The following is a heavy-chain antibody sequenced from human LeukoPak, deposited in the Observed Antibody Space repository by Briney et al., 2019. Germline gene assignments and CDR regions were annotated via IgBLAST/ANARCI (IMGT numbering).Heavy chain of an antibody. J-gene: IGHJ4*02. V-gene: IGHV3-23*01. CDR1: GFTFSIYA. Sequence: GGSLRLSCAASGFTFSIYAMSWVRQAPGKGPEWVSAISGSGGSKYYADSVKGRFTISRDNSKNTLYRQMNSLRAEDTAAYYWGKGEDYCDSSGILLDYWGQGTLVTVSS. D-gene: IGHD3-22*01. CDR3: GKGEDYCDSSGILLDY. CDR2: ISGSGGSK.